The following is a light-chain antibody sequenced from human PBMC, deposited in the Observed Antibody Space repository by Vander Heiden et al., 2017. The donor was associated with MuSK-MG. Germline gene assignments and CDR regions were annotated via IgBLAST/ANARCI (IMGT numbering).Light chain of an antibody. CDR1: QTISSSV. CDR2: GAS. Sequence: EIVLTQSPGTLSSYPGERATLSCRASQTISSSVLGWYQHNSGQAPRLLIFGASNRATGIPDRFSGSGSGTDFTLTITSLEPEDFAVYYCQHYGYSPYTFGQGTNLEI. CDR3: QHYGYSPYT. V-gene: IGKV3-20*01. J-gene: IGKJ2*01.